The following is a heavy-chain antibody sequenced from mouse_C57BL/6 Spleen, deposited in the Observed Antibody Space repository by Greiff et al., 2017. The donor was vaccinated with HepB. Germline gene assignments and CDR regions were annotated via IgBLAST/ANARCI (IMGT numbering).Heavy chain of an antibody. V-gene: IGHV1-15*01. Sequence: VQLQESGAELVRPGASVTLSCKASGYTFTDYEMHWVKQTPVHGLEWIGAIDPETGGTAYNQKFKGKAILTADKSSSTAYMELRSLTSEDSAVYYCTPGTRYYAMDYWGQGTSVTVSS. J-gene: IGHJ4*01. CDR3: TPGTRYYAMDY. CDR1: GYTFTDYE. D-gene: IGHD4-1*01. CDR2: IDPETGGT.